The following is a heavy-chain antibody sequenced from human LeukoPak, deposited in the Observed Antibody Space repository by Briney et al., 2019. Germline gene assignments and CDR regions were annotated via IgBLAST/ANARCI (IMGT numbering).Heavy chain of an antibody. CDR3: ARGSNWAVDY. V-gene: IGHV4-34*01. CDR1: GGSFSGYY. CDR2: INHSGST. D-gene: IGHD7-27*01. Sequence: SETLSLTCAVYGGSFSGYYWSWIRQPPGKGLEWVGEINHSGSTNYNPPLKSRVTISVDTSKNQFSLKLSSVTAADTAVYYCARGSNWAVDYWGQGTLVTVSS. J-gene: IGHJ4*02.